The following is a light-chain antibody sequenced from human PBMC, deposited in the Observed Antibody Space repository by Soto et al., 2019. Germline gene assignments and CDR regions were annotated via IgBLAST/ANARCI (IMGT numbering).Light chain of an antibody. CDR2: GAS. J-gene: IGKJ1*01. CDR3: QQYENWPPWT. V-gene: IGKV3-15*01. CDR1: QSVSNN. Sequence: EVVMTQSPGTLSVSPGERATLSCRASQSVSNNLAWYQQKPGQVPRLLIYGASTMATGIPARFSGSGSGTEFTLTISSLQSEDFAVYYCQQYENWPPWTFGQGTKLEI.